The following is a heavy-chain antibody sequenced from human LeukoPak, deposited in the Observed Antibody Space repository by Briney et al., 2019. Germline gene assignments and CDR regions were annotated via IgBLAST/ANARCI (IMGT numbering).Heavy chain of an antibody. CDR3: ARVGAVTMIVVVISDAFEI. CDR2: IYYSGST. V-gene: IGHV4-34*01. J-gene: IGHJ3*02. Sequence: SETLSLTCAVYGRFFSGYYWTWIRQPPGKGLEWIGSIYYSGSTYYNPSLKSRVTISVDTSKNQFSLKLSSVTAADTAVYYCARVGAVTMIVVVISDAFEIWGQGTMVTVSS. CDR1: GRFFSGYY. D-gene: IGHD3-22*01.